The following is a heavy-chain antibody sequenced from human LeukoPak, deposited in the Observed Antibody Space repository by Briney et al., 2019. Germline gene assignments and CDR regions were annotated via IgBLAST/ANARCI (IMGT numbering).Heavy chain of an antibody. V-gene: IGHV4-61*05. J-gene: IGHJ4*02. Sequence: SETLSLTCTVSGGSISSSSYYWGWIRQPPGKGLEWIGYIDYSGSANYNPSLKSRVTISVDTSKSQFSLRLSSVTAADTALYYCARAGGGYSYDYWGQGTLVIVSS. CDR1: GGSISSSSYY. CDR3: ARAGGGYSYDY. CDR2: IDYSGSA. D-gene: IGHD5-18*01.